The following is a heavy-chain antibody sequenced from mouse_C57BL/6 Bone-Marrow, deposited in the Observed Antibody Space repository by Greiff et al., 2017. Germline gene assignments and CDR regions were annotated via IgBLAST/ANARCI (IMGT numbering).Heavy chain of an antibody. CDR2: IDPENGDT. V-gene: IGHV14-4*01. Sequence: VQLKESGAELVRPGASVKLSCTASGFNIKDDYMHWVKQRPEQGLEWIGWIDPENGDTEYASKFQGKATITADTSSNTAYLQLSSLTSEDTAVYYCTTLYSNYLYYAMDYWGQGTSVTVSS. CDR1: GFNIKDDY. D-gene: IGHD2-5*01. CDR3: TTLYSNYLYYAMDY. J-gene: IGHJ4*01.